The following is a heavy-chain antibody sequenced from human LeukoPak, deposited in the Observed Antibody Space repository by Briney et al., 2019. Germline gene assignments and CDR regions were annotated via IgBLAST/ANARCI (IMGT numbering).Heavy chain of an antibody. CDR3: ARGGYYGSGNDFRFDP. Sequence: SETLSLTCTVSGGSISSYYWSWIRQSPGKGLECIGYIHYTGSTNYNPSLKSRVTISVETSKNQSSLKLKSVTAADTAVYYCARGGYYGSGNDFRFDPWGQGTLVTVSS. CDR2: IHYTGST. CDR1: GGSISSYY. V-gene: IGHV4-59*01. D-gene: IGHD3-10*01. J-gene: IGHJ5*02.